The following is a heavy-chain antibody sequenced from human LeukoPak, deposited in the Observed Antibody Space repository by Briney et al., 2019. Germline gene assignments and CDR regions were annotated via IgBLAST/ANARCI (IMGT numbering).Heavy chain of an antibody. CDR1: GFIFSTYY. Sequence: PGGSLRLSCTGSGFIFSTYYINWVRQAPGNGLEWVANIQGDGRDKYFLDSVKGRFTVSRDNAENSVFLQMKNLRDEDTAIYYCAREGGAAESSGFDYWGQGILVTVSS. CDR2: IQGDGRDK. J-gene: IGHJ4*02. V-gene: IGHV3-7*01. D-gene: IGHD6-25*01. CDR3: AREGGAAESSGFDY.